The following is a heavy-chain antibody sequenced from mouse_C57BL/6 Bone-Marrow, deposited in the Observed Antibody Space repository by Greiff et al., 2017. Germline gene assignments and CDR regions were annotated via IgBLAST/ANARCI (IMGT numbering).Heavy chain of an antibody. Sequence: EVHLVESGGGLVKPGGSLKLSCAASGFTFSDYGMHWVRQAPGKGLEWVAYISSGSSTIYYADTVKGRFTISRDNAKNTLFLQMTSLRSEDTAMYYCASRYYGMDYWGQGTSVTDSS. CDR2: ISSGSSTI. V-gene: IGHV5-17*01. CDR1: GFTFSDYG. CDR3: ASRYYGMDY. J-gene: IGHJ4*01.